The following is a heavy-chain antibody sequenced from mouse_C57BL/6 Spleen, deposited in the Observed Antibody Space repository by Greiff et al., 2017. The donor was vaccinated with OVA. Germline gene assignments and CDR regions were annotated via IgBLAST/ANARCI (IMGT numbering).Heavy chain of an antibody. CDR3: ARDWDVYWYFDV. V-gene: IGHV1-54*01. CDR2: INPGSGGT. D-gene: IGHD4-1*01. J-gene: IGHJ1*03. CDR1: GYAFTNYL. Sequence: QVQLKQSGAELVRPGTSVKVSCKASGYAFTNYLIEWVKQRPGQGLEWIGVINPGSGGTNYNEKFKGKATLTADKSSSTAYMQLSSLTSEDSAVYFCARDWDVYWYFDVWGTGTTVTVSS.